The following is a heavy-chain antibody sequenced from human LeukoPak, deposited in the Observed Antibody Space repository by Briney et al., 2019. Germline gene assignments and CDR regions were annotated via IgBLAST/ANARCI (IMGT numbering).Heavy chain of an antibody. V-gene: IGHV3-66*04. Sequence: GGSLRLSCAASGFTVSSDYMSWVRQPPGKGLEWVSVSYSESTTTFYADSVKGRFTVSRDNSKNTLFLQMSSLKPEDTAVYFCAKRGTYSDSCTGYIHDAFDIWGRGTPVTVS. CDR3: AKRGTYSDSCTGYIHDAFDI. CDR2: SYSESTTT. CDR1: GFTVSSDY. J-gene: IGHJ3*02. D-gene: IGHD3/OR15-3a*01.